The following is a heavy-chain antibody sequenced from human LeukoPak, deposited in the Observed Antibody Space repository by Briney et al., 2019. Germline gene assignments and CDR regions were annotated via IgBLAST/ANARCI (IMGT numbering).Heavy chain of an antibody. D-gene: IGHD6-6*01. Sequence: PSETLSLTCAVYGGSFSGYYWSWIRQPPGKGLEWIGEINHSGSTNYNPSLKSRVTISVATSKNQFSLKLSSVTAADTAVYYCARGRTVREQLAPHQFDYWGQGTLVTVSS. CDR3: ARGRTVREQLAPHQFDY. J-gene: IGHJ4*02. CDR2: INHSGST. CDR1: GGSFSGYY. V-gene: IGHV4-34*01.